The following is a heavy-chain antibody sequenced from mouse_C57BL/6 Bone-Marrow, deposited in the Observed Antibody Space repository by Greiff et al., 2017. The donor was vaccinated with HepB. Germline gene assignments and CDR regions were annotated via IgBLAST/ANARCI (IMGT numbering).Heavy chain of an antibody. Sequence: VQLQQPGTELVKPGASVKLSCKASGYTFTSYWMHWVKQRPGQGLAWIGNINPSNGGTNYNEKFKSKATLTVDKSSSTAYMQLSSLTSEDSAVYYCARGYYGSSYWFAYWGQGTLVTVSA. V-gene: IGHV1-53*01. D-gene: IGHD1-1*01. CDR1: GYTFTSYW. J-gene: IGHJ3*01. CDR3: ARGYYGSSYWFAY. CDR2: INPSNGGT.